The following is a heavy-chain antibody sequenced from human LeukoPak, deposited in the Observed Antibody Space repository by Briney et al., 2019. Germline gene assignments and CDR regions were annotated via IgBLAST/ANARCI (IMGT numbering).Heavy chain of an antibody. V-gene: IGHV4-4*07. D-gene: IGHD2-15*01. Sequence: SETLSLTCTVSGGSISSYYWSWIRQPAGKGLEWIGRIYTSGSTNYNPSLKSRVTMSVDTSKNQFSLKLSSVTAADTAVYYCARDHCSGGSCYSPMDVWGQGTTVTVSS. J-gene: IGHJ6*02. CDR1: GGSISSYY. CDR2: IYTSGST. CDR3: ARDHCSGGSCYSPMDV.